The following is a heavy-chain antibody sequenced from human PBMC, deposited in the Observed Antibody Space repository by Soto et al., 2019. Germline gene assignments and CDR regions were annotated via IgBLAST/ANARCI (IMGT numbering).Heavy chain of an antibody. CDR3: ARVQGYSSSWYYYYYGMDV. J-gene: IGHJ6*02. D-gene: IGHD6-13*01. Sequence: SETLSLTCTVSGGSISSGGYYWSWIRQHPGKGLEWIGYIYYSGSTYYNPSLKSRVTISVDTSKNQFSVKLSSVTAADTAVYYCARVQGYSSSWYYYYYGMDVWGQGTTVTVSS. V-gene: IGHV4-31*03. CDR2: IYYSGST. CDR1: GGSISSGGYY.